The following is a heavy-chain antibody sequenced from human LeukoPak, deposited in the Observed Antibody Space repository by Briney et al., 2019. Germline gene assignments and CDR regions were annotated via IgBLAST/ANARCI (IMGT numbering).Heavy chain of an antibody. CDR3: ATGGLGISPFEY. J-gene: IGHJ4*02. CDR2: ISSSGVST. CDR1: GFTFGAYG. D-gene: IGHD3/OR15-3a*01. Sequence: GGSLRLSCVASGFTFGAYGMSWVRQAPGKGLEWVSPISSSGVSTYYADSVKGRFTISRDNSKNMLYLQMNSLRTEDTAIYYCATGGLGISPFEYWGQGTLVTVSS. V-gene: IGHV3-23*01.